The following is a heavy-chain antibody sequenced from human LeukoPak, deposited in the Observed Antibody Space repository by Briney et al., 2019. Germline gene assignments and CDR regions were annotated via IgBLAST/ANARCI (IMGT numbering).Heavy chain of an antibody. Sequence: GGSLRLSCAASGFTFNDYDMHWVREITGKGLEWVSGIGTAHDAHYAGSVKGRFTIFRESATNSVYLQMNSLRDGDTAVYYCARLRGCSYGVNGFDIWGQGTMVTVSS. V-gene: IGHV3-13*01. CDR1: GFTFNDYD. CDR3: ARLRGCSYGVNGFDI. D-gene: IGHD5-18*01. J-gene: IGHJ3*02. CDR2: IGTAHDA.